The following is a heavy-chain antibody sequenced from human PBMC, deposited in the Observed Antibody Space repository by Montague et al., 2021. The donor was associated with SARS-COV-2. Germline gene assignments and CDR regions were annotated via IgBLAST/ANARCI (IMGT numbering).Heavy chain of an antibody. CDR3: ARKQRDYYYYGMDV. V-gene: IGHV3-33*01. J-gene: IGHJ6*02. Sequence: SLRLSCAASGFSFRDYAMDWVRQAPGKGLEWVAVIWYDGNKKYYADSVKGRFTISRDNSKNTLYLQMNTLRPEDTAVYYCARKQRDYYYYGMDVWGQGTTVTVSS. D-gene: IGHD5-18*01. CDR2: IWYDGNKK. CDR1: GFSFRDYA.